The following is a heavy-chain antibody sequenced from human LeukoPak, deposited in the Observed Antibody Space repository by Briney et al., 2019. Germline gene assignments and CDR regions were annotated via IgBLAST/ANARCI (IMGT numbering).Heavy chain of an antibody. CDR2: IHTSGGT. Sequence: PSETLSLSCSVSGGSITSGNYLWDWIRQPAGKGLEWIGRIHTSGGTVYKSSLKSRLTISLDTSKNQVSLKLSSVTAADTALYFCARETDGGNRYWGHGTLVTVSS. CDR1: GGSITSGNYL. D-gene: IGHD4-23*01. V-gene: IGHV4-61*02. CDR3: ARETDGGNRY. J-gene: IGHJ4*01.